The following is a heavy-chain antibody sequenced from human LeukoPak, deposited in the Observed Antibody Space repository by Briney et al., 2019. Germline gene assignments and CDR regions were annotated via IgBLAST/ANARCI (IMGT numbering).Heavy chain of an antibody. D-gene: IGHD3-10*01. V-gene: IGHV3-23*01. Sequence: GGSLRLSCVASGFTFSSYAMSWVRQAPGKGLEWVSAISSSGGSTYYTDSVKGRFTISRDKSKNMLYLQMNSLRAEDTAVYYCAKELWFGELLVFDYWGQGTLVSVSS. CDR3: AKELWFGELLVFDY. J-gene: IGHJ4*02. CDR1: GFTFSSYA. CDR2: ISSSGGST.